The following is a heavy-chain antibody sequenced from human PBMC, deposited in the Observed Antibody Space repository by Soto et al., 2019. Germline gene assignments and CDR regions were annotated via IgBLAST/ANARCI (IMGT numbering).Heavy chain of an antibody. CDR2: IWYDGSNK. J-gene: IGHJ4*02. Sequence: ESGGGVVQPGRSLRLSCAASVSTFSNYGMHWVRQAPGKGPEWVAVIWYDGSNKYYGESVKGRFSISRVNSKNTLYLDINSLRTEDTAVYYCARDGGSHGPSYFDSWGQGSLVIVSS. CDR1: VSTFSNYG. D-gene: IGHD3-16*01. CDR3: ARDGGSHGPSYFDS. V-gene: IGHV3-33*01.